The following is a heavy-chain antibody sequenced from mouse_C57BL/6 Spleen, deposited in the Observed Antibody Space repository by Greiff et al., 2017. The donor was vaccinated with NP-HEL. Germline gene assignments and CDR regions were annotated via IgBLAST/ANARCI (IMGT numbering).Heavy chain of an antibody. Sequence: QVQLQQSGPGLVQPSQSLSITCTVSGFSLTSYGVHWVRQSPGKGLEWLGVIWRGGSTDYNAAFMSRLSITKDNSKSQVFFKMNSLQADDTAIYYCAKTYDYDEYYFDYWGQGTTLTVSS. J-gene: IGHJ2*01. CDR3: AKTYDYDEYYFDY. V-gene: IGHV2-5*01. CDR1: GFSLTSYG. D-gene: IGHD2-4*01. CDR2: IWRGGST.